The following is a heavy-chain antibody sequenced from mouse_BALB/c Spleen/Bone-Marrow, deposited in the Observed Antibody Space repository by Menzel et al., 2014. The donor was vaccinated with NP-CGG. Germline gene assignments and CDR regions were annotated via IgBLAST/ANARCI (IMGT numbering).Heavy chain of an antibody. CDR2: IDPANGNT. J-gene: IGHJ3*01. V-gene: IGHV14-3*02. Sequence: VQLKQSGAELVKPGASVKLSCTASGFNIKDTYMHWVKQRPEQGLEWTGRIDPANGNTKYDPKFQGKATITADTSSNTAYLQLSSLTSEDTAVYYCAGYDYYQAWFAYWGQGTLVTVSA. CDR1: GFNIKDTY. D-gene: IGHD2-4*01. CDR3: AGYDYYQAWFAY.